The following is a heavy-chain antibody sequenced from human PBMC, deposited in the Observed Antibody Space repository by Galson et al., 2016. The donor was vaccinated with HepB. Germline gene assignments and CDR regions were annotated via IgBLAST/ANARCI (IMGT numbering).Heavy chain of an antibody. Sequence: SVKVSCKASGYTFTGYYMHWVRQAPGQGLEWMGWINPNSDDTNYAQKFQGRVTMTRDTSIRTVYMELSRLRSDDTAVYYCARGSPKYCSGDICYWNWYFDLWGRGTLVIVSS. J-gene: IGHJ2*01. CDR3: ARGSPKYCSGDICYWNWYFDL. D-gene: IGHD2-15*01. CDR2: INPNSDDT. V-gene: IGHV1-2*02. CDR1: GYTFTGYY.